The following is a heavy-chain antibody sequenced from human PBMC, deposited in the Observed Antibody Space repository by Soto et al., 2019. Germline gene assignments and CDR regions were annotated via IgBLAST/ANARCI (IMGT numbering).Heavy chain of an antibody. CDR3: ARPKRSGYYLWDAFDI. Sequence: QVQLVQSGAEVKKPGSSVKVSCKASGGTFSSYAISWVRQAPGQGLEWMGGSSPSFVTATSDRKSRGGILPIFGTANYAQKFQGRVTITADESTSTAYMELSSLRSEDTAVYYCARPKRSGYYLWDAFDIWGQGTMVTVSS. V-gene: IGHV1-69*01. J-gene: IGHJ3*02. D-gene: IGHD3-22*01. CDR2: SSPSFVTATSDRKSRGGILPIFGTA. CDR1: GGTFSSYA.